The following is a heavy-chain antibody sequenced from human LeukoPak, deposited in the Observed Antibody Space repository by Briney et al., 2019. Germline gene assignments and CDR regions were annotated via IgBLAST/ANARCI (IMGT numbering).Heavy chain of an antibody. CDR1: GFTFSSYE. J-gene: IGHJ4*02. CDR3: ARAYERLPLDY. D-gene: IGHD6-25*01. V-gene: IGHV3-48*03. CDR2: ISSSGSTI. Sequence: GGSLRLSCAASGFTFSSYEMNWVRQAPGKGLEWVSYISSSGSTIYYADSVKGRFTISRDNAKNSLYLQMNSLRAEDTAVYYCARAYERLPLDYWGQGTLVTVSS.